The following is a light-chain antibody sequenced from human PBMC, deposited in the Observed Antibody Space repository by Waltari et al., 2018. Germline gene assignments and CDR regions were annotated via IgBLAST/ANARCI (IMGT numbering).Light chain of an antibody. Sequence: ETVLTQSPATLSLSPGERAPLSCRPSQSISSHLAWYQQKPGQPPRLLIYDESKRATGIPARFSCSGSGTDFTLTISSLEPEDFAVYYCQQRSNLWTFGQGTKVEIK. J-gene: IGKJ1*01. CDR2: DES. CDR1: QSISSH. CDR3: QQRSNLWT. V-gene: IGKV3-11*01.